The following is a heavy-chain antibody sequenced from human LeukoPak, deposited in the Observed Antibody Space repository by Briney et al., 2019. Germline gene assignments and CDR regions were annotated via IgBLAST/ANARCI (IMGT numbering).Heavy chain of an antibody. Sequence: SVKVSCKASGGTFSSYAISWVRQAPGQGLEWMGRIIPVFDMTNYAPKFQGRITMTADISTTTAYMELRSLKSEDSAIYYCTKGPHDYGDFVYFWGQGTRVTVSS. D-gene: IGHD4-17*01. CDR1: GGTFSSYA. CDR3: TKGPHDYGDFVYF. V-gene: IGHV1-69*04. J-gene: IGHJ4*02. CDR2: IIPVFDMT.